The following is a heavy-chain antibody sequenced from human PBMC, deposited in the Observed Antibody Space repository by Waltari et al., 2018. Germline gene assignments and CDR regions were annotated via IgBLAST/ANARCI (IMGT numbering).Heavy chain of an antibody. Sequence: QITLKESGPTLVKPTQTLTLTCTFSGFSLSTSGVGVGWIRQPPGKALESHALIYLNDDKRYSPSLKSRLTITKDTSKNQVFLTMTNIDPVDTATYYCAHPTNYDYAHAYYFDYWGQGTLVTVSS. CDR2: IYLNDDK. J-gene: IGHJ4*02. CDR3: AHPTNYDYAHAYYFDY. D-gene: IGHD4-17*01. CDR1: GFSLSTSGVG. V-gene: IGHV2-5*01.